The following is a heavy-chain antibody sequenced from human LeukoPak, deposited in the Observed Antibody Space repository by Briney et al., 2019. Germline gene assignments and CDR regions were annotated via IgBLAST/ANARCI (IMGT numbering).Heavy chain of an antibody. V-gene: IGHV4-39*01. Sequence: SETLSLTCTVSGGSISSSSYYWGWIRQPPGKGLEWIGSIYYSGSTYYNPSLKSRVTISVDTSKNQFSLKLSSVTAADTAVYYCARLNIVATILGDRGQGTLVTVSS. CDR3: ARLNIVATILGD. J-gene: IGHJ4*02. D-gene: IGHD5-12*01. CDR2: IYYSGST. CDR1: GGSISSSSYY.